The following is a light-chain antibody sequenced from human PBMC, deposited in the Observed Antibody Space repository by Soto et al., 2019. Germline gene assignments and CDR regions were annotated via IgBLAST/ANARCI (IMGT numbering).Light chain of an antibody. CDR1: RSNIGSNT. CDR2: TNN. Sequence: QSVLTQPPSASGTPGQRVTISCSGSRSNIGSNTVHWYQQLPGTAPKLLIYTNNQRPSGVPDRFSGSKSGTSASLAISGLQSEDEADYYCAAWDDSLNGPGFGGGTKVTVL. J-gene: IGLJ2*01. CDR3: AAWDDSLNGPG. V-gene: IGLV1-44*01.